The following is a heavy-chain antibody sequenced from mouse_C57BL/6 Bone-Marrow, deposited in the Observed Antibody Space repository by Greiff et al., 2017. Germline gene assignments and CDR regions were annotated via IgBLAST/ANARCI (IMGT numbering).Heavy chain of an antibody. D-gene: IGHD1-1*01. J-gene: IGHJ3*01. CDR1: GYTFTSYW. CDR3: ARLDYGFAY. V-gene: IGHV1-59*01. Sequence: QVQLQQPGAELVRPGTSVKLSCKASGYTFTSYWMHWVKQRPGQGLEWIGVIDPSDSYTNYNQKFKGKATLTVDTSSSTAYMQLSSLTSEDSAVYYCARLDYGFAYWGQGTLVTVSA. CDR2: IDPSDSYT.